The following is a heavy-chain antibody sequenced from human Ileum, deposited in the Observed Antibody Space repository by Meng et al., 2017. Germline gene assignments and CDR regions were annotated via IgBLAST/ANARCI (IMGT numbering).Heavy chain of an antibody. CDR1: GHSVLSSCCH. V-gene: IGHV4-61*01. CDR2: VYYNGVT. J-gene: IGHJ4*02. CDR3: TRERSWSDFGYFDD. Sequence: HVHIQKQGPEAVRPSETQSLTFTVSGHSVLSSCCHGSWIRQSAGKGLEWIGYVYYNGVTNYNPSLRSRITTSIDTSKNQFSLKLSSVTAADTALYYCTRERSWSDFGYFDDWGRGTLVTVSS. D-gene: IGHD1-26*01.